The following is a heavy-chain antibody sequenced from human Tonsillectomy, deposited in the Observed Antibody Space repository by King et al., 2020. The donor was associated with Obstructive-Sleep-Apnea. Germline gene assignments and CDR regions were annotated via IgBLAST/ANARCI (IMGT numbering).Heavy chain of an antibody. J-gene: IGHJ4*02. CDR3: ARGQVGCRCFNN. V-gene: IGHV4-34*01. D-gene: IGHD6-19*01. CDR2: INDSGNI. CDR1: GGSFSYY. Sequence: VQLQQWGAGLLKPSETLSLTCSVYGGSFSYYWNWIRQPPGKGLEWIGEINDSGNINYNPSLKSRVTISVATSKNQFSLKLRSVTAADTAVYYCARGQVGCRCFNNWGQANL.